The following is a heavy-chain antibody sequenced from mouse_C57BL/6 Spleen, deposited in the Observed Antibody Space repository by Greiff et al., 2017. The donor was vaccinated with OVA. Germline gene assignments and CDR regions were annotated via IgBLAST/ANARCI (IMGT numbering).Heavy chain of an antibody. J-gene: IGHJ2*01. CDR2: IYPGGGYT. CDR1: GYTFTNYW. CDR3: ARGGGLDY. V-gene: IGHV1-63*01. Sequence: VQLQESGAELVKPGTSVKMSCKASGYTFTNYWIGWAKQRPGHGLEWIGDIYPGGGYTNYNEKFKGKATLTADKSSSTAYMQFSSLTSEDSAIYYCARGGGLDYWGQGTTLTVSS.